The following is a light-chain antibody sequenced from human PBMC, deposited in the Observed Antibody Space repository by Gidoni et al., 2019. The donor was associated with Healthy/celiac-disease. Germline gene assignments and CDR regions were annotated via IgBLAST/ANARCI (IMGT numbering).Light chain of an antibody. Sequence: AIRMTQSPSSFSASIGDRVTITCRASQGISSYLAWYQQKPGKAPKLLIYAASTLQSGVPSRFGGGGSGTDFTLTISCLQSEDFAIYYCKQYYSYPWTFGQGTKVEIK. V-gene: IGKV1-8*01. CDR3: KQYYSYPWT. J-gene: IGKJ1*01. CDR2: AAS. CDR1: QGISSY.